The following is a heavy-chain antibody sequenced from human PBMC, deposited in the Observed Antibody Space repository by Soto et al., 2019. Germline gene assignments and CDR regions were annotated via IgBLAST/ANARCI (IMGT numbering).Heavy chain of an antibody. V-gene: IGHV1-18*01. CDR3: TVGVRFYGPDSLDM. CDR2: ISVHNGDT. Sequence: ASVKVSCKASGYTFSSYGISWLRQSPGQGLEWMGWISVHNGDTNYAQKFQGRVTMTTDKSTSTAFMELRSLRSDDTALYYCTVGVRFYGPDSLDMWGQGTMVTVSS. CDR1: GYTFSSYG. J-gene: IGHJ3*02. D-gene: IGHD3-3*01.